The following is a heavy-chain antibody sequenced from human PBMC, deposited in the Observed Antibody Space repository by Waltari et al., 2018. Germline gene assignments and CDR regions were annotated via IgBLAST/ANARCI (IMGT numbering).Heavy chain of an antibody. CDR1: RGSISPYY. CDR3: ARSRVTARFYYYYMDV. Sequence: QVQLQESGSGLLKPSETLSLTCAVSRGSISPYYWSWIRQPPGKGLEWIGHIHYSGTTKYNPSLESRVTISLDTSKNQFSLKLSSVTAADTAVCYCARSRVTARFYYYYMDVWGRWTTVAVSS. J-gene: IGHJ6*03. V-gene: IGHV4-59*01. CDR2: IHYSGTT. D-gene: IGHD5-18*01.